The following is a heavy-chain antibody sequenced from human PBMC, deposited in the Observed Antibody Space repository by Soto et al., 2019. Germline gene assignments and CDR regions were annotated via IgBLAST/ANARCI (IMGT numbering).Heavy chain of an antibody. CDR1: GYSFTTYW. CDR3: ARIPSKTSDY. Sequence: GESLKISCKGFGYSFTTYWIGWVRQMPGKGLEWMGIIYPGDSDTRYSPSLEGQVTILADKSITTAYLQWSSLKASDTAMYYCARIPSKTSDYWGQGTLVTVSS. CDR2: IYPGDSDT. V-gene: IGHV5-51*01. J-gene: IGHJ4*02. D-gene: IGHD4-4*01.